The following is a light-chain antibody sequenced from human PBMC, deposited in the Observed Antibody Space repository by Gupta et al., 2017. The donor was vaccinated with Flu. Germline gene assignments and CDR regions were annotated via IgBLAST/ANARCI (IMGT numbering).Light chain of an antibody. CDR3: SAWDSSRNGGV. CDR1: SNNVGNQG. V-gene: IGLV10-54*04. CDR2: RNN. Sequence: QAGLTQPPSVSKGLRPTATLTCTGNSNNVGNQGAAWLQQHQGHPPKVLFDRNNNRPSGIPERFSASKYGTTAAVTITGLQAEEEADYYCSAWDSSRNGGVFGGGTKLTVL. J-gene: IGLJ3*02.